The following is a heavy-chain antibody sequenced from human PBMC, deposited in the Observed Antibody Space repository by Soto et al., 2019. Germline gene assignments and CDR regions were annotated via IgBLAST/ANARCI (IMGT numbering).Heavy chain of an antibody. CDR1: GFTFSSYG. CDR2: ISYDGSNK. CDR3: ARLVIY. V-gene: IGHV3-30*03. Sequence: VQLLESGGGLVQPGGSLRLSCAASGFTFSSYGMHWVRQAPGKGLEWVAVISYDGSNKYYADSVKGRFTISRDNSKNTLYLQMNSLRAEDTAVYYCARLVIYWGQGTLVTVSS. J-gene: IGHJ4*02. D-gene: IGHD6-13*01.